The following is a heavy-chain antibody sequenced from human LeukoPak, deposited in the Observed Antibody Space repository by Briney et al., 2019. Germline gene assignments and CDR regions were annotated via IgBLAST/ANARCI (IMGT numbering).Heavy chain of an antibody. CDR1: GFTFSSYA. CDR2: ISGSGTST. CDR3: AKGSLAAADPEDAFDI. D-gene: IGHD6-13*01. V-gene: IGHV3-23*01. Sequence: PGGSLRLSCAASGFTFSSYAMSWVRQAPGKGLEWVSAISGSGTSTYYADSVKGRFTISRDNSKNTLHLQMSGLRAEDTAVYYCAKGSLAAADPEDAFDIWGQGTMVTVSS. J-gene: IGHJ3*02.